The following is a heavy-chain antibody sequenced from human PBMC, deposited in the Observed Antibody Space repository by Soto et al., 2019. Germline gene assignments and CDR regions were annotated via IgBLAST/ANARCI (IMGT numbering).Heavy chain of an antibody. D-gene: IGHD3-22*01. Sequence: PGGSLRLSCAASGFTVSSNYMSWVRQAPGKGLEWVSVIYSGGSTYYADSVKGRFTISRDNSKNTLYLQMNSLRAEDTAVYYCARDTDYDSSGYYGYFQHWGQGT. CDR3: ARDTDYDSSGYYGYFQH. CDR1: GFTVSSNY. V-gene: IGHV3-66*01. J-gene: IGHJ1*01. CDR2: IYSGGST.